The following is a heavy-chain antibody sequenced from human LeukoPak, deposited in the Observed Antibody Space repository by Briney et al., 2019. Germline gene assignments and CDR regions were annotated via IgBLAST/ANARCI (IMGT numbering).Heavy chain of an antibody. V-gene: IGHV3-9*03. CDR2: ISWNSGSI. D-gene: IGHD4/OR15-4a*01. CDR3: AKGDYGSPDAFGI. CDR1: GFTFDDYA. Sequence: GGSLRLSCAASGFTFDDYAMHWVRQAPGKGLEWVSGISWNSGSIGYADSVKGRFTISRGNAKNSLYLQMNSLRAEDMALYYCAKGDYGSPDAFGIWGQGTMVTVSS. J-gene: IGHJ3*02.